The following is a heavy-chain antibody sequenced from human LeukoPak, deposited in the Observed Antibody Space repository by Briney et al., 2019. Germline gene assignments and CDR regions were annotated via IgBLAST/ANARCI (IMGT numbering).Heavy chain of an antibody. V-gene: IGHV3-30*03. Sequence: PGGSLRLSCAASGFTFGDYGMHWVRQAPAKGLEWLAVMSYDGTNTYYEGSVKGRFSISRDNSKNTVYLLLNDLRTEDSAIYYCCSATSMTTVTTDYWGQGTLVSVSS. CDR2: MSYDGTNT. CDR1: GFTFGDYG. CDR3: CSATSMTTVTTDY. J-gene: IGHJ4*02. D-gene: IGHD4-11*01.